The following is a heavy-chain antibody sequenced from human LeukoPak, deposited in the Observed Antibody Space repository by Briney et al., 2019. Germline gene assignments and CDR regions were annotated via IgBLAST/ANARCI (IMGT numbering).Heavy chain of an antibody. V-gene: IGHV3-30*02. CDR3: ARAQKDSSGSYNWFDP. D-gene: IGHD6-19*01. CDR1: GFSFSTYG. CDR2: IWYDGASK. Sequence: VGSLRLSCAVSGFSFSTYGMHWVRQAPGKGLEWVAFIWYDGASKNYADSVRGRFTISRDSSENTLYLQMNSLRPEDTAVYYCARAQKDSSGSYNWFDPWGQGTLVSVSS. J-gene: IGHJ5*02.